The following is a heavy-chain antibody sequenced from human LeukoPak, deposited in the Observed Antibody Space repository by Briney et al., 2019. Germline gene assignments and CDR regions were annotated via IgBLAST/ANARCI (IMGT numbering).Heavy chain of an antibody. CDR2: IYYSGST. Sequence: KPSQTLSLTCTVSGGSISSYYWSWIRQPPAKELECIRYIYYSGSTNYNPSLKSRVTISVDTSKNQFSLKLSSVTAADTAVYYCARASPRMDVWGKGTTVTVSS. CDR1: GGSISSYY. CDR3: ARASPRMDV. V-gene: IGHV4-59*01. J-gene: IGHJ6*04.